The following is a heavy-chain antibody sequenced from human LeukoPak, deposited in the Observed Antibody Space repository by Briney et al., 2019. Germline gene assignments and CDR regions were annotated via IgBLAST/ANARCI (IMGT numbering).Heavy chain of an antibody. D-gene: IGHD2-21*02. V-gene: IGHV1-69*13. Sequence: ASVKVSCKASGGTFSSYGISWARQAPGQGLEWMGGIIPIFGTANSAQKFQGRVTITADESTSTAYMELSSLRSEDTAVYYCCAFCGGDCSPNPFAYWGQGTLVTVSS. CDR3: CAFCGGDCSPNPFAY. CDR2: IIPIFGTA. J-gene: IGHJ4*02. CDR1: GGTFSSYG.